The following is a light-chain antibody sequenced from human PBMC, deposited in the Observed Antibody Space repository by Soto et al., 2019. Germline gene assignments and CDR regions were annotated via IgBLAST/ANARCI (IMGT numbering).Light chain of an antibody. CDR3: QQYDSSPWT. Sequence: EIVLTQSPGTLSLSPGDRATLSCRASQSVSSSFLAWYQQKPGQAPRLVIYGASSRATGIPGRFSGSGSGTDFTLTISRLEPEDFAVYYCQQYDSSPWTFGQGTKVEIK. V-gene: IGKV3-20*01. J-gene: IGKJ1*01. CDR2: GAS. CDR1: QSVSSSF.